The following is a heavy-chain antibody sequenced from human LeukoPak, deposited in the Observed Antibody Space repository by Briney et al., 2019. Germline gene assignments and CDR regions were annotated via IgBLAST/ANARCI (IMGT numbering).Heavy chain of an antibody. J-gene: IGHJ6*03. CDR2: MNPNSGNT. V-gene: IGHV1-8*01. CDR3: ARGPPGPRPYYYYMDV. CDR1: GYTFTSYD. Sequence: ASVKVSCKASGYTFTSYDITWVRQATGQGLEWMGWMNPNSGNTGYAQKFQGRVTMTRNTSISTAYMELSSLRSEDTAVYYCARGPPGPRPYYYYMDVWGKGTTVTVSS.